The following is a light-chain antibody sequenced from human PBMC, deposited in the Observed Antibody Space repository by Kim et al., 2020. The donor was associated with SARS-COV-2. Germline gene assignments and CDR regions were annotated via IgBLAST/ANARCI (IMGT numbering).Light chain of an antibody. V-gene: IGKV1-39*01. J-gene: IGKJ2*01. CDR1: QNLSNY. Sequence: SACVGDRVTITCRTSQNLSNYLNWYQQRPGKAPRLLIYSASTLQSGVPSRFSGSGSGTDFTLTISSLQPEDSATYYCQQSYNVPRTFGQGTKLEI. CDR3: QQSYNVPRT. CDR2: SAS.